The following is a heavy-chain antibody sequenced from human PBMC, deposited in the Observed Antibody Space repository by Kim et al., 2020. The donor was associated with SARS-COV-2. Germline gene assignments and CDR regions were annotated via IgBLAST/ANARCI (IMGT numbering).Heavy chain of an antibody. CDR3: ARDTNLGMDV. Sequence: STDHNPSLKSRVTITVDQSKNQFSLKLSSVTAADTAVDYCARDTNLGMDVWGQGTTVTVSS. J-gene: IGHJ6*02. V-gene: IGHV4-4*02. CDR2: ST.